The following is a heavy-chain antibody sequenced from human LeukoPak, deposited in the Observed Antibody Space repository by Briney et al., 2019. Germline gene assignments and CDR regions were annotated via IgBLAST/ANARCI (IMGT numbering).Heavy chain of an antibody. D-gene: IGHD3-3*01. CDR1: GYTFTGYY. CDR3: ALFLHPRITIFGVAPFP. J-gene: IGHJ5*02. CDR2: INPNSGGT. Sequence: GASVKVSCKASGYTFTGYYMHWVRQAPGQGLEWMGWINPNSGGTNYAQKFQGRVTMTRDTSINTAYMELSRLRSDDTAVYYCALFLHPRITIFGVAPFPWGQGTLVTVSS. V-gene: IGHV1-2*02.